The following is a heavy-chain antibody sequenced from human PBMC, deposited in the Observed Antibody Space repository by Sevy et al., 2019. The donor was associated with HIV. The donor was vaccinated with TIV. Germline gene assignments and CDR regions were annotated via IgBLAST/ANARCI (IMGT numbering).Heavy chain of an antibody. V-gene: IGHV4-31*03. J-gene: IGHJ4*02. CDR2: IYYSGST. Sequence: SETLSLTCTVSGGSISSGGYYWSWIRQHQGKGLEWIGYIYYSGSTYYNPSLKSRVTISVDTSKNQFSLKLSSVTAADTAVYYCARVSYCSGGSCYYFDYWGQRTLVTVSS. D-gene: IGHD2-15*01. CDR3: ARVSYCSGGSCYYFDY. CDR1: GGSISSGGYY.